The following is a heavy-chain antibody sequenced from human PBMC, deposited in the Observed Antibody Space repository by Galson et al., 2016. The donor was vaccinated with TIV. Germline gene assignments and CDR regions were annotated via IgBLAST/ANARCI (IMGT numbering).Heavy chain of an antibody. CDR2: LFHSGTT. CDR3: ARQVGFGKWYFDS. CDR1: GFSISSAYY. V-gene: IGHV4-38-2*02. Sequence: ETLSLTCSVSGFSISSAYYWNWIRQSPGKGLEWIGSLFHSGTTYYNPSLKSRMTMSVDTSKNQFSLKLNSVTATDTALYFCARQVGFGKWYFDSWGQGTLVTVSS. J-gene: IGHJ4*02. D-gene: IGHD3-3*01.